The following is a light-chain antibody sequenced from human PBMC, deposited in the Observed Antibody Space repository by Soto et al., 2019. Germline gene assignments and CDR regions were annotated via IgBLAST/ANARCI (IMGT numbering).Light chain of an antibody. CDR3: QQRSNWQGFA. J-gene: IGKJ3*01. CDR2: DAS. V-gene: IGKV3-11*01. CDR1: QSLSSY. Sequence: EIVLTQSPATLSLSPGERATLSCRASQSLSSYLAWYQQKPGQAPRLLIYDASNRATGIPARFSGSGSGTVFTLTISSLEPEDFAVYYCQQRSNWQGFAFGPGTKVDIK.